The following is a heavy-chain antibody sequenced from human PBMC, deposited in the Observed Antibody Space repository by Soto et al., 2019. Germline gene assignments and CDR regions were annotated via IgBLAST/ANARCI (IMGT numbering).Heavy chain of an antibody. CDR2: IDPSDSYT. CDR3: AADSWESISWPYYYGMEG. CDR1: GYSFTSYW. V-gene: IGHV5-10-1*01. Sequence: PRESLKSSYKGSGYSFTSYWISWVRQMPGKGLEWMGRIDPSDSYTNYSPSFQGHVTISADKSISTACLQWSSLKASDTAMYYCAADSWESISWPYYYGMEGWGQRTTVTV. J-gene: IGHJ6*02. D-gene: IGHD6-13*01.